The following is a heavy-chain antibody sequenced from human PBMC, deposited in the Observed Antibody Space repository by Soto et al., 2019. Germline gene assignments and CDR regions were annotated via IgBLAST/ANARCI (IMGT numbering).Heavy chain of an antibody. V-gene: IGHV3-13*04. Sequence: GGSLRLSCAASGFTFSSYDMHWVRQGTGQGLEWVSTIGIADKRYYLSSVTGRFTISRDDAENSLYLQMNNLKAGDTAVYYCARGGIPPGYGLDVWGQGTTVTVSS. D-gene: IGHD6-13*01. J-gene: IGHJ6*02. CDR3: ARGGIPPGYGLDV. CDR2: IGIADKR. CDR1: GFTFSSYD.